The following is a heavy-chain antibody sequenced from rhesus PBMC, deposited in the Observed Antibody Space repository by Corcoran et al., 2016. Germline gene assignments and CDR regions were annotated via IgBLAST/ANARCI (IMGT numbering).Heavy chain of an antibody. Sequence: QVQLVQSGAEVKKPGTSVKLSCKASGYTFTSYYINWVRQTPAQVIEWMGWINPSNGNTGYAQKFQGRVTMTRDTFTSTAYRELNSLRSEDTAMYYGGRGYFNCWTGYYFDVWGPGVLVTVSS. CDR1: GYTFTSYY. J-gene: IGHJ5-1*01. CDR2: INPSNGNT. CDR3: GRGYFNCWTGYYFDV. D-gene: IGHD3-3*01. V-gene: IGHV1-200*01.